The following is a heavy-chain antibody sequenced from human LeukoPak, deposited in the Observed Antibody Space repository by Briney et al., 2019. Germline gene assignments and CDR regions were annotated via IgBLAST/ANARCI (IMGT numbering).Heavy chain of an antibody. Sequence: SETLSRTCTVSGGSISSYYWSWIRQPPGKGLEWIGYIYYSGGTNYNPSLKGRVAISVDTYKNQFSLKLSSVTAADTDVYYCARAGFSSGFYYLDYWGQGTLVTVSS. V-gene: IGHV4-59*01. CDR3: ARAGFSSGFYYLDY. D-gene: IGHD3-22*01. J-gene: IGHJ4*02. CDR2: IYYSGGT. CDR1: GGSISSYY.